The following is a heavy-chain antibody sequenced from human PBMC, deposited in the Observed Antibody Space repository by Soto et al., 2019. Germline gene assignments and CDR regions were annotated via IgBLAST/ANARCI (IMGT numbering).Heavy chain of an antibody. D-gene: IGHD5-12*01. Sequence: GASVNVSCESSGYTFTAYYMHWVRQAPGQGLEWMGWINPNSGGTYHAQNFQGRVTMTRDTSTTTAYMELASLRSDDTAVYYCARGGGRGYNELDPWGHGTLVTVSS. J-gene: IGHJ5*02. CDR2: INPNSGGT. CDR3: ARGGGRGYNELDP. V-gene: IGHV1-2*02. CDR1: GYTFTAYY.